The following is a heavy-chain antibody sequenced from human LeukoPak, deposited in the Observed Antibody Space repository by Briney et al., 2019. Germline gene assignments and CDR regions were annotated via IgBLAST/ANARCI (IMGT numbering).Heavy chain of an antibody. CDR2: ISSSSSYI. D-gene: IGHD3-10*01. CDR3: AKSIDYYGSGSYYSHYYGMDV. CDR1: GFTFSSYS. V-gene: IGHV3-21*04. Sequence: GGSLRLSCAASGFTFSSYSMNWVRQAPGKGLEWVSSISSSSSYIYYADSVKGRFTISRDNAKNSLYLQMNSLRAEDTALYYCAKSIDYYGSGSYYSHYYGMDVWGQGTTVTVSS. J-gene: IGHJ6*02.